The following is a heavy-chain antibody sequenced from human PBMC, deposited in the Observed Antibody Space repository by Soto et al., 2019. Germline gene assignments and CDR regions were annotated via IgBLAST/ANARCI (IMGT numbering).Heavy chain of an antibody. D-gene: IGHD6-19*01. J-gene: IGHJ4*02. CDR2: IYYTGST. Sequence: QVQLQESGPGLVKPSETLSLTCTVSGASISGYHWSWIRQPPGKGLEWIGYIYYTGSTNYNPSLKSRVTMSVATSTTQFSLKLNSVTAADTAVYYCARGFTIGWYTYYFDLWGQGPLVTVSS. CDR3: ARGFTIGWYTYYFDL. V-gene: IGHV4-59*08. CDR1: GASISGYH.